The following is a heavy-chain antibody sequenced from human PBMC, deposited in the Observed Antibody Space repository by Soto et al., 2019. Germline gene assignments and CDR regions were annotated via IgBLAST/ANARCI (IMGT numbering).Heavy chain of an antibody. CDR3: ARSRAAASGFFY. CDR2: IIPIFGTA. Sequence: SVKVSCKASGGTFSSYAISWVRQAPGQGLEWMGGIIPIFGTANYAQKFQGRVTITADESTSTAYMELSSLRSEDTAVYYCARSRAAASGFFYWGQGTLVTVSS. D-gene: IGHD3-22*01. V-gene: IGHV1-69*13. J-gene: IGHJ4*02. CDR1: GGTFSSYA.